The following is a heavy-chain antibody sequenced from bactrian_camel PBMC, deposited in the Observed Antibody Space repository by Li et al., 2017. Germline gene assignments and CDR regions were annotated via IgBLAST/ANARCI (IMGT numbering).Heavy chain of an antibody. CDR1: GFTSNRCG. J-gene: IGHJ6*01. D-gene: IGHD1*01. V-gene: IGHV3S55*01. CDR2: ISTDGAA. CDR3: KPYQDAGRLWCAVGP. Sequence: VQLVESGGGSVQAEGSLRLSCTVPGFTSNRCGMYWYRQAAGKQREWVSSISTDGAAVYADSVQGRFTISKDKDKDTVYLQMNSLNPEDTAMYSCKPYQDAGRLWCAVGPWGQGTQVTVS.